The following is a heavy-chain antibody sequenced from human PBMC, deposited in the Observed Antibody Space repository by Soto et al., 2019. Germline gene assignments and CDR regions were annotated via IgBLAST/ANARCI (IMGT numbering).Heavy chain of an antibody. J-gene: IGHJ6*02. CDR1: GDTFNTFA. D-gene: IGHD1-1*01. CDR3: ARSPGITGTRASQYAMDV. V-gene: IGHV1-69*01. Sequence: QVQLVQSGAEVKKPGSSVRVSCKTSGDTFNTFAISWVRQAPGQGLEWMGGIIPIFGTPDYAQQFPGRVTISADESTSTAYLELRSLRYEDTAVYYCARSPGITGTRASQYAMDVWGQGTKVTVSS. CDR2: IIPIFGTP.